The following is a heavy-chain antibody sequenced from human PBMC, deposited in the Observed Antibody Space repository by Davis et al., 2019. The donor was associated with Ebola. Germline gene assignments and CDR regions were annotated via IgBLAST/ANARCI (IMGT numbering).Heavy chain of an antibody. CDR1: GGSISSYY. D-gene: IGHD6-19*01. V-gene: IGHV4-59*01. CDR3: ARFAGGWSLGMDV. CDR2: IYYSGST. J-gene: IGHJ6*02. Sequence: PGGSLRLSCTVSGGSISSYYWSWIRQPPGKGLEWIGYIYYSGSTNYNPSLKSRVTISVDTSKNQFSLKLSSVTAADTAVYYCARFAGGWSLGMDVWGQGTTVTVSS.